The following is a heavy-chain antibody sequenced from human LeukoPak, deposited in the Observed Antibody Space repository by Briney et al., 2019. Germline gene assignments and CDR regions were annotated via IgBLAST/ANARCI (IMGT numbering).Heavy chain of an antibody. J-gene: IGHJ4*02. D-gene: IGHD1-26*01. CDR3: ARDGGSYSEFDY. CDR2: INPNSGGT. Sequence: ASVKVSCEASGYTFTGYYMHWVRQAPGQGLEWMGRINPNSGGTNYAQKFQGRVTMTRDTSISTAYMELSRLRSDDTAVYYCARDGGSYSEFDYWGQGTLVTVSS. V-gene: IGHV1-2*06. CDR1: GYTFTGYY.